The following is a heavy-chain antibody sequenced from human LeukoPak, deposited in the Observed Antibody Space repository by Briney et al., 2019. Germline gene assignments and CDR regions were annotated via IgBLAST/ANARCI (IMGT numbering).Heavy chain of an antibody. J-gene: IGHJ4*02. CDR3: ARGRYSSGWYAY. D-gene: IGHD6-19*01. CDR2: INHSGST. Sequence: SETLSLTCTVSGYSISSGYYWSWIRQPPGKGLEWIGEINHSGSTNYNPSLKSRVTISVDTSKNQFSLKLSSVTAADTAVYYCARGRYSSGWYAYWGQGTLVTVSS. CDR1: GYSISSGYY. V-gene: IGHV4-38-2*02.